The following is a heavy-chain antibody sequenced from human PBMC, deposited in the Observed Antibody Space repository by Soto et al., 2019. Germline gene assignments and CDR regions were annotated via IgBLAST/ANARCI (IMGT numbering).Heavy chain of an antibody. CDR2: IFYSGTT. V-gene: IGHV4-39*01. CDR1: GGSISSSRYY. CDR3: ARDSEGGYCSGGSCFSGLAY. J-gene: IGHJ4*02. Sequence: QLQLQESGPGLVKPSETLSLTCTVSGGSISSSRYYWAWLRQPPGKGLEWIGSIFYSGTTYYNPSLRSRVTMSVDTSKNQFSLKLSSVTAADTAVFYCARDSEGGYCSGGSCFSGLAYWGQGSLVTVSS. D-gene: IGHD2-15*01.